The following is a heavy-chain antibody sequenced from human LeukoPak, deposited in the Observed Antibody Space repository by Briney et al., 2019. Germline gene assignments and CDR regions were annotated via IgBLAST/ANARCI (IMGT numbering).Heavy chain of an antibody. J-gene: IGHJ6*02. CDR3: ARDRRPTNYYYGMDV. D-gene: IGHD1-1*01. CDR1: GGSISSYY. V-gene: IGHV4-59*01. CDR2: IYYSGST. Sequence: SETLSLTCTVSGGSISSYYWSWIRQPPGKGLEWIGYIYYSGSTNYNPSLKSRVTISVDTSKNQFSLKLSSVTAADTAVYYCARDRRPTNYYYGMDVWGQGTTVTVSS.